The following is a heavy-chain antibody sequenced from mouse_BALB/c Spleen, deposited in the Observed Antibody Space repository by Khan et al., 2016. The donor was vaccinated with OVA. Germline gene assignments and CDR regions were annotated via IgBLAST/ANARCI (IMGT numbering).Heavy chain of an antibody. CDR3: ARTARK. CDR1: GLNIKDTY. D-gene: IGHD6-1*01. J-gene: IGHJ2*01. V-gene: IGHV14-3*02. CDR2: IDPPTGNT. Sequence: EVQLLESGAELVKSGDTVKLSCTASGLNIKDTYMHWLKQWPEQGLEWIGRIDPPTGNTKYDPKFKGQATLSADTSSNTAYLQLSSLTCEDTADYYCARTARKWGQGTTLTVSS.